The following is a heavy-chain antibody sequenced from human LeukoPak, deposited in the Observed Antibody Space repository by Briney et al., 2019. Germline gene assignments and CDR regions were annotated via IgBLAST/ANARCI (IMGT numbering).Heavy chain of an antibody. CDR2: IKHSGST. CDR3: ARGTRPITMVRNMIWVSGEYCQH. CDR1: GGSFSGYY. J-gene: IGHJ1*01. Sequence: SDTLSLTCAVYGGSFSGYYWSWMRQPPGTGLEWIGEIKHSGSTNYDPSLKSRVTISVDTSKNQFSLKLSSVTAADTAVYYCARGTRPITMVRNMIWVSGEYCQHWGQGTVVTVSS. D-gene: IGHD3-10*01. V-gene: IGHV4-34*01.